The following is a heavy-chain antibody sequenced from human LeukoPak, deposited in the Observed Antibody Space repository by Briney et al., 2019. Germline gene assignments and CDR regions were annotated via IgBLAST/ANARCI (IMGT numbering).Heavy chain of an antibody. CDR3: ARGGFGESFDY. V-gene: IGHV3-13*01. J-gene: IGHJ4*02. CDR2: IGTAGDT. CDR1: GFTFSSYD. Sequence: GGSLRLSCAASGFTFSSYDMHWVRQATGKGLEWVSAIGTAGDTYYPGSVKGRFTISREDAKNSLYLQMNSLRAGDTAVYYCARGGFGESFDYWGQGTLVTVSS. D-gene: IGHD3-10*01.